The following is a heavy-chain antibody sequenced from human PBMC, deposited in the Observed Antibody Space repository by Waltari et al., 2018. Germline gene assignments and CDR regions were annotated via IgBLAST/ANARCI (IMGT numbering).Heavy chain of an antibody. CDR2: INIDGGYI. J-gene: IGHJ4*02. D-gene: IGHD5-18*01. V-gene: IGHV3-74*01. Sequence: EVQLVESGGGLVQPGGSLRLSCAASGFSFGDYWMHWFRQAPGKGLEWVSRINIDGGYISYTDSVKGRFTISRDNAKNTLFLQLNSLRVEDTAVYYCARKGGRGYPYGPFYYDNWGQGTLVTVSP. CDR3: ARKGGRGYPYGPFYYDN. CDR1: GFSFGDYW.